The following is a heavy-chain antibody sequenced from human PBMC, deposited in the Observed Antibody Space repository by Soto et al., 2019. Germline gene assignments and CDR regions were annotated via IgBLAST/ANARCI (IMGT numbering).Heavy chain of an antibody. CDR2: IYPGDSDT. CDR1: GYSFTSYW. D-gene: IGHD2-2*02. Sequence: GESLKISCKGSGYSFTSYWIGWVRQMPGKGLEWMGIIYPGDSDTRYSPSFQGQVTISADKSISTAYLQWSSLKASDTAMYYCGRQGGYCSSTSCYRDYWGQGTLVTVSS. J-gene: IGHJ4*02. CDR3: GRQGGYCSSTSCYRDY. V-gene: IGHV5-51*01.